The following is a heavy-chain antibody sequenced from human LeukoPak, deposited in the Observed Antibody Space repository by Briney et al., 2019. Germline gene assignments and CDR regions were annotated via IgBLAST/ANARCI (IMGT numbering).Heavy chain of an antibody. D-gene: IGHD1-26*01. CDR1: GFTFSSYA. J-gene: IGHJ4*02. CDR3: AKTSRGSYYNPFDY. CDR2: ISGSGGST. V-gene: IGHV3-23*01. Sequence: PGGSLRLSCAASGFTFSSYAMSWVRQAPGKGLEWVSGISGSGGSTSYADSVKGRFTISRDKSKNTLYLQMNSLRAEDTAVYYCAKTSRGSYYNPFDYWGQGTLVTVSS.